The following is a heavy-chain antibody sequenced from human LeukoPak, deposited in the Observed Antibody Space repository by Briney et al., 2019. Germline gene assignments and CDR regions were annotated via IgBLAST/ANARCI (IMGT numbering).Heavy chain of an antibody. CDR3: AKDRALRYFDY. CDR2: ISYDGSNK. V-gene: IGHV3-30*18. Sequence: TGGSLRLSCAASGFTFSSYGMHWVRQAPGKGLEWVAVISYDGSNKYYADSVKGRFTISRDNSKNTLYLQMNSLRAEDTAVYYCAKDRALRYFDYWGQGTLVTVSS. D-gene: IGHD4/OR15-4a*01. CDR1: GFTFSSYG. J-gene: IGHJ4*02.